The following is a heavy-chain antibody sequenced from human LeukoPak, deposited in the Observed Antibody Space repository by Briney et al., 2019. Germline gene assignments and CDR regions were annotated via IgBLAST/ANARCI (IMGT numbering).Heavy chain of an antibody. Sequence: PGRSLRLSCAASGFTFDDYAMHWVRQAPGKGLEWISYINTFSNPIYYADSVRGRFTVSRDNAKNSLYLQMNSLRDDDTAVYYCARARGNGYYGSDAFDIWGQGTTVTVSS. J-gene: IGHJ3*02. CDR3: ARARGNGYYGSDAFDI. V-gene: IGHV3-48*02. CDR2: INTFSNPI. CDR1: GFTFDDYA. D-gene: IGHD3-22*01.